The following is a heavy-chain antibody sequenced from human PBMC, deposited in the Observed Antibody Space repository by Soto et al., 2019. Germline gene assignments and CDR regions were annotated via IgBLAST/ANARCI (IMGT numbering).Heavy chain of an antibody. CDR3: AKDAYSDILTRGARLDY. J-gene: IGHJ4*02. CDR2: ISKDGGAQ. CDR1: GFSFSTYG. D-gene: IGHD3-9*01. Sequence: PGGSLRLSCAASGFSFSTYGMHWVRQAPGKGLEWVATISKDGGAQYYVDSVKGRLTISRDNSKNTLYLQMNSLRAEDTAVYYCAKDAYSDILTRGARLDYWGQGTLVTAPQ. V-gene: IGHV3-30*18.